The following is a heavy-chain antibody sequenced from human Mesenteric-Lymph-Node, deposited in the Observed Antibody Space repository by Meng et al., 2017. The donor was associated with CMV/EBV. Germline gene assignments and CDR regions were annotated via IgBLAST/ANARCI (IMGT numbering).Heavy chain of an antibody. J-gene: IGHJ4*02. D-gene: IGHD1-26*01. CDR1: GLSVSYNY. CDR3: AKGGLRELRQTIDY. Sequence: GESLKISCAASGLSVSYNYMIWVRQAPGKGLEWVSSISSSSSYIYYADSVKGRFTISRDNAKNTLYLQMNSLRAEDTAVYYCAKGGLRELRQTIDYWGQGTLVTVS. CDR2: ISSSSSYI. V-gene: IGHV3-21*01.